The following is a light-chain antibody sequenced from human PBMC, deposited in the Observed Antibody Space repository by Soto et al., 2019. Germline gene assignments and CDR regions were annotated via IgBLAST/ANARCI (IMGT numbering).Light chain of an antibody. Sequence: TALTQSPATLSLSPGERATLSCRASQSVDTFLAWYQQKPGQAPRLLIYGAFKRATGIPDRFSGSGSGTDFTLTISRMEPEDFAVYCCQQYGSSPRTFGQGTKVDIK. CDR3: QQYGSSPRT. J-gene: IGKJ1*01. CDR1: QSVDTF. CDR2: GAF. V-gene: IGKV3-20*01.